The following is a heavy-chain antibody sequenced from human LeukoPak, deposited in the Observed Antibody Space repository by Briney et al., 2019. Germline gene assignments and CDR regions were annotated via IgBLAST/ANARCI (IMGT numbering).Heavy chain of an antibody. Sequence: SVKVSCKGSGYPFSSYGITWVRQAPGQGLEWVGWISAYNGNTQYGQNVQGRVTMTTETSTSTAYMELRNLRSDDTAVYFCASGAYYPFDFWGQGTLVTVSS. CDR2: ISAYNGNT. CDR3: ASGAYYPFDF. V-gene: IGHV1-18*01. J-gene: IGHJ4*02. CDR1: GYPFSSYG. D-gene: IGHD1-26*01.